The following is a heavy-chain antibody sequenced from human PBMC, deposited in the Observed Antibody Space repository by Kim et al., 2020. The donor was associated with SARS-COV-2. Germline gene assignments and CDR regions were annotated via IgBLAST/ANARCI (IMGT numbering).Heavy chain of an antibody. CDR3: AREGIVGATTGMDV. D-gene: IGHD1-26*01. J-gene: IGHJ6*02. V-gene: IGHV3-33*01. Sequence: YAGAVKGPFTISRDNSKNTLYRQMNRLRAEDTAVYYCAREGIVGATTGMDVWGQGTTVTVSS.